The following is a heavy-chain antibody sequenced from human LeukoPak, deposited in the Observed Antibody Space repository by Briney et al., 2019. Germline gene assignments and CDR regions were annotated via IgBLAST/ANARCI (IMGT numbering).Heavy chain of an antibody. V-gene: IGHV3-23*01. CDR2: LGISGDYA. Sequence: GGSLRLSCVASGFTLRSYTMSWVRQAPGKGLQWVSSLGISGDYAWYAGSVKGRFSISRDSSKNTLYLQMNSLRAEDTAVYYCAAHPSSAYWGRGTLVTVSS. CDR3: AAHPSSAY. CDR1: GFTLRSYT. D-gene: IGHD6-6*01. J-gene: IGHJ4*02.